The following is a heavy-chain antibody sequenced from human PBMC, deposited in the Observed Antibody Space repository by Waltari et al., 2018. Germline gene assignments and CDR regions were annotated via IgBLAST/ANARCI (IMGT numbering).Heavy chain of an antibody. J-gene: IGHJ6*03. CDR2: IYYSGGT. Sequence: QVQLQESGPGLVKPSETLSLTCTVSGGSISSYYWSWIRQPPGKGLEWIGYIYYSGGTNYNPSRKSRVTISVDTSKNQFSLKLSSVTAADTAVYYCARRHSNYPYYYYYMDVWGKGTTVTVSS. CDR1: GGSISSYY. D-gene: IGHD4-4*01. V-gene: IGHV4-59*01. CDR3: ARRHSNYPYYYYYMDV.